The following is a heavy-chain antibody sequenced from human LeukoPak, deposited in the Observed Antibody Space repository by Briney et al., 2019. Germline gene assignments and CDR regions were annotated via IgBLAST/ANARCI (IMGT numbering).Heavy chain of an antibody. CDR2: IYHSGST. D-gene: IGHD4-17*01. CDR3: ARGGGGDYETFDY. Sequence: PSETLSLTCAVYGGSFSGYYWTWIRQPPGKGLEWIGYIYHSGSTYYNPSLKSRVTISVDRSKNQFSLKLSSVTAADTAVYYCARGGGGDYETFDYWGQGTLVTVSS. CDR1: GGSFSGYY. V-gene: IGHV4-34*01. J-gene: IGHJ4*02.